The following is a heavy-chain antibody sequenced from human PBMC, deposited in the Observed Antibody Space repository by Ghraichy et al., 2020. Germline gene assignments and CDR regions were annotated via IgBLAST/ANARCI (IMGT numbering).Heavy chain of an antibody. D-gene: IGHD6-13*01. J-gene: IGHJ3*02. Sequence: SETLSLTCAVYGGSFSGYYWSWIRQPPGKGLEWIGEINHSGSTNYNPSLKSRVTISVDTSKNQFSLKLSSVTAADTAVYYCARGSSSSLGWGAFDIWGQGTMVTVSS. V-gene: IGHV4-34*01. CDR1: GGSFSGYY. CDR2: INHSGST. CDR3: ARGSSSSLGWGAFDI.